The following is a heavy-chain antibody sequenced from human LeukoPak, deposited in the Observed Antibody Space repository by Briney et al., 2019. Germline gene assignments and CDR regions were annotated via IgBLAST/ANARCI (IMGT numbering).Heavy chain of an antibody. D-gene: IGHD6-6*01. J-gene: IGHJ3*02. CDR2: ISSSSSYI. Sequence: PGGSLRLSCAASGFTFSSYSMNWVRQAPGKGLEWVSSISSSSSYIYYADSVKGRFTISRDNAKNSLYLQMNSLRAEDTAVYYCASPDSSSNAFDIWGQGTMVTVSS. CDR3: ASPDSSSNAFDI. CDR1: GFTFSSYS. V-gene: IGHV3-21*01.